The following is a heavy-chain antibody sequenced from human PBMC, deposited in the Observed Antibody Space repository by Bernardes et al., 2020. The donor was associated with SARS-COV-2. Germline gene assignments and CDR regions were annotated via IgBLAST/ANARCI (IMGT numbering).Heavy chain of an antibody. V-gene: IGHV3-73*01. CDR3: TGDYLY. D-gene: IGHD4-17*01. CDR2: MRSKYKNYVT. J-gene: IGHJ4*02. CDR1: GFTFSSYA. Sequence: GGSLRLSCAASGFTFSSYAMHWVRQAPGKGLEWVGRMRSKYKNYVTTYAPALKDRITISRDDSRDTAYLQISSLKIGDTAIYYCTGDYLYWGQGALVTVSS.